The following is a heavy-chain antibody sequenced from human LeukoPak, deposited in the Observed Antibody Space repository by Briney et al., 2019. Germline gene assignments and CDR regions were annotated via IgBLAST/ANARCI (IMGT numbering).Heavy chain of an antibody. D-gene: IGHD6-13*01. CDR3: ARDERNIAAPLDY. Sequence: GGSLRLSCAASGFTFSTYWMHWVRQAPGKGLVWVSRMKDNENSISYAASVKGRFTISRDNAKNSLYLQMNSLRAEDTAVYYCARDERNIAAPLDYWGQGTLVTVSS. CDR2: MKDNENSI. V-gene: IGHV3-74*01. CDR1: GFTFSTYW. J-gene: IGHJ4*02.